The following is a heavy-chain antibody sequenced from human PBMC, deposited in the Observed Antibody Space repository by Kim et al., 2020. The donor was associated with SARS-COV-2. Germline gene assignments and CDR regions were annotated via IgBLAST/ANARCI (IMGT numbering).Heavy chain of an antibody. J-gene: IGHJ3*02. V-gene: IGHV3-13*01. D-gene: IGHD3-22*01. Sequence: GGSLRLSCAASGFTFSSYDMHWVRQATGKGLEWVSAIGTAGDTYYPGSVKGRFTISRENAKNSLYLQMNSLRAGDTAVYYCARGYYYDSSGYYPLVAFDIWGQGTMVTVSS. CDR1: GFTFSSYD. CDR2: IGTAGDT. CDR3: ARGYYYDSSGYYPLVAFDI.